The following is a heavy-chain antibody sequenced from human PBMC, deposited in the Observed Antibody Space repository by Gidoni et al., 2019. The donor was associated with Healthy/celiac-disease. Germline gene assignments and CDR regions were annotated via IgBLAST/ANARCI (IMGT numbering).Heavy chain of an antibody. Sequence: VQLVESGGGVVQPGSSLRLSCAASGFTFRSYGMHWVRQAPGKGLEWVAVIWYDGSNKYYADSVKGRFTISRDNSKNTLYLQMNSLRAEDTAVYYCAREEKWELLDAFDIWGQGTMVTVSS. CDR2: IWYDGSNK. D-gene: IGHD1-26*01. V-gene: IGHV3-33*01. CDR3: AREEKWELLDAFDI. CDR1: GFTFRSYG. J-gene: IGHJ3*02.